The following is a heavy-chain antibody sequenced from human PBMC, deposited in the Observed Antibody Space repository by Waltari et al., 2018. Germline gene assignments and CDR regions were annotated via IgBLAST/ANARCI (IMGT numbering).Heavy chain of an antibody. CDR3: ARGAYDSSGYYFDY. CDR1: GGTFSSYA. J-gene: IGHJ4*02. D-gene: IGHD3-22*01. CDR2: IIPSFGTA. Sequence: QVQLVQSGAEVKKPGSSVKVSCKASGGTFSSYAISWVRQAPGQGLEWMGGIIPSFGTANDAQKFQGRVTITADESTSTAYMELSSLRSEDTAVYYCARGAYDSSGYYFDYWGQGTLVTVSS. V-gene: IGHV1-69*01.